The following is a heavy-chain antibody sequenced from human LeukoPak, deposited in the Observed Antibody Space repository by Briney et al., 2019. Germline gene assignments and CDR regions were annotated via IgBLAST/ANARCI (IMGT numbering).Heavy chain of an antibody. V-gene: IGHV4-59*01. CDR3: ARGLAAAGTSYFDY. D-gene: IGHD6-13*01. CDR1: GGSISGYY. Sequence: PSETLSLTCTVSGGSISGYYWSWIRQPPGKGLEWIGYIYYSGSTNYSPSLKGRVTISVDTSKNQFSLKLSSVTAADTAVYYCARGLAAAGTSYFDYWGQGTLVTVSS. CDR2: IYYSGST. J-gene: IGHJ4*02.